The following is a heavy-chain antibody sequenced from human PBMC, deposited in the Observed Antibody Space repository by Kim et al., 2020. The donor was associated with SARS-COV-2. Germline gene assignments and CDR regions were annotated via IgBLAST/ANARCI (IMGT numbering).Heavy chain of an antibody. Sequence: TRYSPALESRVSISTDTSRNLLSLKLTSVTAADTAMYYCARGQDPAKTGFWGQGTLVTVSS. CDR3: ARGQDPAKTGF. V-gene: IGHV4-34*01. J-gene: IGHJ4*02. D-gene: IGHD6-25*01. CDR2: T.